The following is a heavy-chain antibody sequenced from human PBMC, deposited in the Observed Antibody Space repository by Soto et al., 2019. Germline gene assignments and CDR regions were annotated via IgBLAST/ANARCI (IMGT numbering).Heavy chain of an antibody. CDR3: ARSPRLQWLVDY. V-gene: IGHV1-8*01. CDR1: GYTFTSYD. J-gene: IGHJ4*02. CDR2: MNPNSGNT. Sequence: ASVKVSCKASGYTFTSYDINWVRQATGQGLEWMGWMNPNSGNTGYAQKFQGRVTMTRNTSISTAYMELSSLRSEDTAVYYCARSPRLQWLVDYWGQGTLVTVSS. D-gene: IGHD6-19*01.